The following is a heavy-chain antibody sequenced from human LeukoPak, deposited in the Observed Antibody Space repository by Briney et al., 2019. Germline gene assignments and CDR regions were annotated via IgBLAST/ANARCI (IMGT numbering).Heavy chain of an antibody. J-gene: IGHJ5*02. CDR1: GYTFTGNY. V-gene: IGHV1-2*02. CDR3: ARGGGRTSSAFDP. D-gene: IGHD2-2*01. CDR2: INPNSGDT. Sequence: ASVKVSCKASGYTFTGNYLHWVRQAPGQGREWMGWINPNSGDTKYAQKFQGRVTMTRDTSVSTAHMQLSRMRYDDTAVYYCARGGGRTSSAFDPWGQGTLVTVSS.